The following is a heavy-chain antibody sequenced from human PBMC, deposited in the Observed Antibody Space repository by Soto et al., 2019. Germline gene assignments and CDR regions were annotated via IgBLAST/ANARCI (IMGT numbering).Heavy chain of an antibody. Sequence: GGSLRLSCAASGFTFSNFAMYWVRQAPGKGLEWVTVISYDGSHKYYADSVKGRFTISRDNSKNTLYLQMNNLRAEDSAVYFCARDYSYQRAMDVWGQGATVTVSS. CDR3: ARDYSYQRAMDV. CDR1: GFTFSNFA. CDR2: ISYDGSHK. J-gene: IGHJ6*02. V-gene: IGHV3-30-3*01. D-gene: IGHD2-15*01.